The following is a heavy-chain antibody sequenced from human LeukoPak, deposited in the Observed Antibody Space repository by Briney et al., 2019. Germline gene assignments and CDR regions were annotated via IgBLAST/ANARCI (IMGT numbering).Heavy chain of an antibody. V-gene: IGHV4-59*08. Sequence: PSETLSLTCTVSGGSISSYYWSWIRPPPGKGLEWIGYIYYSGSTNYNPSLKGRVTISVDTSKNQFSLKLSSVTAADTAVYYCARTGIAARVLYGMDVWGQGTTVTVSS. CDR2: IYYSGST. D-gene: IGHD6-6*01. CDR3: ARTGIAARVLYGMDV. J-gene: IGHJ6*02. CDR1: GGSISSYY.